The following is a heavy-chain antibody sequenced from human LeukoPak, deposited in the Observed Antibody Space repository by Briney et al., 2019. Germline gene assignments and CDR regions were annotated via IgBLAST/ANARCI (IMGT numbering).Heavy chain of an antibody. CDR3: AKIQGRLYCSSTSCHLGYFDY. J-gene: IGHJ4*02. Sequence: GGSLRLSCAASGFTFSSYAMSWVRQAPGKGLEWVSAISGSGGSTYYADSVKGRFTISRDNSKNTLYLQMNSLRAEDTAVYYCAKIQGRLYCSSTSCHLGYFDYWGQGTLVTVSS. V-gene: IGHV3-23*01. CDR1: GFTFSSYA. CDR2: ISGSGGST. D-gene: IGHD2-2*01.